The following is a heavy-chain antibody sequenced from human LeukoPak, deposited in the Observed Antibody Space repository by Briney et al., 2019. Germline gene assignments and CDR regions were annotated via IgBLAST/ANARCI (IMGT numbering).Heavy chain of an antibody. D-gene: IGHD2-2*02. CDR1: GYTLTELS. CDR3: ATSVVPAAIQLHGAFDM. J-gene: IGHJ3*02. CDR2: FDPGDGET. Sequence: ASVKVSCKVSGYTLTELSMHWVRQAPGKGLEWMGGFDPGDGETIYAQKFQGRVTMTEDTSTDTAYMELSSLRSEDTAVYYCATSVVPAAIQLHGAFDMWGQGTMVTVSS. V-gene: IGHV1-24*01.